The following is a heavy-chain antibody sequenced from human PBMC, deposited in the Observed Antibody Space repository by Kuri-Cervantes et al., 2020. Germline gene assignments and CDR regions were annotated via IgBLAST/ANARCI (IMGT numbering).Heavy chain of an antibody. CDR2: IYHSGST. J-gene: IGHJ3*02. CDR3: ASPKSSGWYKWDAFDI. Sequence: SETLSLTCAVSGYSISSGYYWGWIRQPPGKGLEWIGSIYHSGSTYYNPSLKSRVTISVDTSKNQFSLKLSSVTAADTAVYYCASPKSSGWYKWDAFDIWGQGTMVTVSS. V-gene: IGHV4-38-2*01. CDR1: GYSISSGYY. D-gene: IGHD6-19*01.